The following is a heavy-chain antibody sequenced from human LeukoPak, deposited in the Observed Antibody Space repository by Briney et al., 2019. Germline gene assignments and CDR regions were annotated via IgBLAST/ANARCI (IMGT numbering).Heavy chain of an antibody. CDR1: GGSFSGYC. J-gene: IGHJ4*02. D-gene: IGHD2-2*02. Sequence: SETLSLTCAVYGGSFSGYCWSWIRQPPGKGLEWIGEINHSGSTNYNPSLKSRVTISVDTSKNQFSLKLSSVTAADTAVYYCARGGCSSTSCYSLSYYFDYWGQGTLVTVSS. V-gene: IGHV4-34*01. CDR2: INHSGST. CDR3: ARGGCSSTSCYSLSYYFDY.